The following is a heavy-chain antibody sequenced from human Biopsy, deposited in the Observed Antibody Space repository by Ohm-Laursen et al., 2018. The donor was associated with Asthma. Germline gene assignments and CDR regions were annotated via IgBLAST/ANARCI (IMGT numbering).Heavy chain of an antibody. J-gene: IGHJ4*02. Sequence: SLRLSCSASGFTFSSYGMHWVRQAPGKGLEWVAVIWNDGSNKYYADSVKGRFTISRDNSKNTLYLQMNSLRAEDTAVYYCARESSVAGSSDFDYWGQGTLVTVSS. CDR1: GFTFSSYG. CDR3: ARESSVAGSSDFDY. CDR2: IWNDGSNK. V-gene: IGHV3-33*08. D-gene: IGHD6-19*01.